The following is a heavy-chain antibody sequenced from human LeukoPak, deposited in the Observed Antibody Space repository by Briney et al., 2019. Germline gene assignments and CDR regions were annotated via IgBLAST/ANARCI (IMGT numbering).Heavy chain of an antibody. D-gene: IGHD2-21*02. V-gene: IGHV4-4*08. CDR2: IYNFGST. CDR1: GCSISSYY. Sequence: SETLSLTCTVSGCSISSYYWSWIRQSPGKGLEWVGHIYNFGSTNYNPSLKSRVTIPVDTSKNQFSLKLSSVTAADTAVYYCARAIVVVVTAPPYWYFDLWGRGTLVTVSS. CDR3: ARAIVVVVTAPPYWYFDL. J-gene: IGHJ2*01.